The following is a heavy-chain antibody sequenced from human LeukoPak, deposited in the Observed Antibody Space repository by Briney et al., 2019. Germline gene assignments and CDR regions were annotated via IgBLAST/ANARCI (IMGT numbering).Heavy chain of an antibody. J-gene: IGHJ3*02. CDR3: SHSLPSSDAFDI. D-gene: IGHD5/OR15-5a*01. V-gene: IGHV2-5*01. CDR2: IYWNDNN. CDR1: GFSLSTSGVG. Sequence: ESGPALVKPTQTLTLTCTFSGFSLSTSGVGVGWIRQPPGKALEWLALIYWNDNNRYSPSLKSRLTITKDTSKNQVVLTMTNMDPVDTATYFCSHSLPSSDAFDIWGQGTMVTVSS.